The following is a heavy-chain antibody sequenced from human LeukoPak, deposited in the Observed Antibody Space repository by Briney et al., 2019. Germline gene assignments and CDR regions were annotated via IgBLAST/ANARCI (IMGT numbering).Heavy chain of an antibody. CDR1: GFSFRSCW. CDR2: IKEDGSEE. J-gene: IGHJ4*02. V-gene: IGHV3-7*01. D-gene: IGHD2-21*01. CDR3: ARVAWPHYFDY. Sequence: PGGSLRLSCAASGFSFRSCWMSWVRQAPGKGLEWVASIKEDGSEEYYVDSVKGRFTISRDNAENALYLQMNSLRAEDTAVYYCARVAWPHYFDYWGQGTLVTVSS.